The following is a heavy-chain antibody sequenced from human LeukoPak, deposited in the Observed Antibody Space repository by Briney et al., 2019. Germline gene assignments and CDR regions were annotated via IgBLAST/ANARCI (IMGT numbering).Heavy chain of an antibody. J-gene: IGHJ4*02. Sequence: GASVKVSCKASGYTFTSYGISWVRQAPGQGLEWMGWISAYNGNTNYAQKLQGRVTMTTDTSTSTAYMELRSLRSDDTAVYYCARDRRGYCSSTSCQTLDYWGQGTLVTVSS. V-gene: IGHV1-18*01. CDR3: ARDRRGYCSSTSCQTLDY. D-gene: IGHD2-2*01. CDR1: GYTFTSYG. CDR2: ISAYNGNT.